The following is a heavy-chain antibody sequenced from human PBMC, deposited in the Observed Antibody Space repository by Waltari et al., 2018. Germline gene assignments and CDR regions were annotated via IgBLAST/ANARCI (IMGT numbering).Heavy chain of an antibody. J-gene: IGHJ4*02. Sequence: QVQLQQWGAGLLKRAETLSLTCAAYGGSFLGDYWSWIRQPPGKGLEWFGEINHSGSTTYNPSLQRPVTISVATSPNQFSLQLTSVTAADTAVYYCARGTVTIDYWGQGTLVTVSS. CDR1: GGSFLGDY. CDR3: ARGTVTIDY. CDR2: INHSGST. V-gene: IGHV4-34*01.